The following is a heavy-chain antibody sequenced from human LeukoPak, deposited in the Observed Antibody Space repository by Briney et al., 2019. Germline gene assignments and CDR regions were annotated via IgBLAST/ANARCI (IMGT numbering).Heavy chain of an antibody. CDR1: GYTFTSYY. CDR2: INPSGGST. V-gene: IGHV1-46*01. J-gene: IGHJ4*02. CDR3: ARETPNSYDSSGYADY. D-gene: IGHD3-22*01. Sequence: ASVKVSCKASGYTFTSYYMHWVRPAPGQGLEWMGIINPSGGSTSYAQKFQGRVTMTRDTSTSTVYMELSSLRSEDTAVYYCARETPNSYDSSGYADYWGQGTLVTVSS.